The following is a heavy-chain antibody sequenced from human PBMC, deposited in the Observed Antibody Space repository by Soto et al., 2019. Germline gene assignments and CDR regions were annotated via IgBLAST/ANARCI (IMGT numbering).Heavy chain of an antibody. V-gene: IGHV3-30*03. J-gene: IGHJ4*02. Sequence: GGSLRLSCTASGFDFSNSGIQWVRQTPGKGLEWVALISFDGDKYYVDSVKGRFTISRDNAKNSLYLQMNSLIAEDTAVYYCARDPPLVGGSSYFDYWGQGTLVTVSS. D-gene: IGHD1-26*01. CDR3: ARDPPLVGGSSYFDY. CDR1: GFDFSNSG. CDR2: ISFDGDK.